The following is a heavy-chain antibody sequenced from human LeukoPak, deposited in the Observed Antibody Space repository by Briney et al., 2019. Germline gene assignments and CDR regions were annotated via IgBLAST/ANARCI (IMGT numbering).Heavy chain of an antibody. J-gene: IGHJ3*01. V-gene: IGHV4-4*02. D-gene: IGHD2-21*02. Sequence: PSETLSLTCAVSGGSISSVNWWSWVRQPPGKGLEWIGDTHHSGVTNYNASLKSRVTISVDKSKNQLPLELTSVTAADTAVYYCARGGATSDIRAFDVWGQGTMVTVSS. CDR2: THHSGVT. CDR3: ARGGATSDIRAFDV. CDR1: GGSISSVNW.